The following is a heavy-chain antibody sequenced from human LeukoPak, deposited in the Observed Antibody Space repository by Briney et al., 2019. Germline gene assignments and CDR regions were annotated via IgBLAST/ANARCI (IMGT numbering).Heavy chain of an antibody. CDR1: GFTFDYYA. CDR2: LSWNSTNI. D-gene: IGHD3-10*02. CDR3: AELGITMIGGV. V-gene: IGHV3-9*01. J-gene: IGHJ6*04. Sequence: PGGSLRLSCAASGFTFDYYAMHWVRQAPGKGLEWVSGLSWNSTNIDYADSVKGRFTISRDNAKNSLYLQMNSLRAEDTAVYYCAELGITMIGGVWGKGTTVTISS.